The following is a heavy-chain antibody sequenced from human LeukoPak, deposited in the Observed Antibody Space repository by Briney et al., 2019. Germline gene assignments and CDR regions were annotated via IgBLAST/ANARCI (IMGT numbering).Heavy chain of an antibody. CDR2: TNHSGST. Sequence: SETLSLTCAVYGGSFNGYYWSWIRPPPGKGLEWIGETNHSGSTNYNPSLKSRVTISVDTSKNQFSLKLSSVTAADTAVYYCARDRELGILDYWGQGTLVTVSS. D-gene: IGHD7-27*01. J-gene: IGHJ4*02. CDR3: ARDRELGILDY. V-gene: IGHV4-34*01. CDR1: GGSFNGYY.